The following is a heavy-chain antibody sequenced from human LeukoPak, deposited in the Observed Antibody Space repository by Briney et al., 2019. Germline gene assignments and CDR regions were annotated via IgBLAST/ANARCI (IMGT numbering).Heavy chain of an antibody. D-gene: IGHD3-10*01. CDR2: IKEDGGEK. Sequence: GRSLRLSCAASGFTFSNYAMHWIRQAPGKGLEWVANIKEDGGEKFHVDSVKGRFTISRDNAKNSLYLQMNSLRAEDTAVYYCARDEGYMVRGTFDYRGQGTLVTVSS. CDR3: ARDEGYMVRGTFDY. CDR1: GFTFSNYA. V-gene: IGHV3-7*01. J-gene: IGHJ4*02.